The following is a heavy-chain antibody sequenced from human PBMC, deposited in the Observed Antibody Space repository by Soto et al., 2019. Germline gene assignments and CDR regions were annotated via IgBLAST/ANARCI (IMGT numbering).Heavy chain of an antibody. D-gene: IGHD6-19*01. Sequence: PGWSLRLSCAASGFTFSSYAMHWVRQAPGKGLEWVAVISYDGGNKYYADSVKGRFTISRDNSKNTLYLQMNSLRAEDTAVYYCARVAAGPKPYYLDYWGQGTLVTVSS. V-gene: IGHV3-30-3*01. CDR2: ISYDGGNK. J-gene: IGHJ4*02. CDR3: ARVAAGPKPYYLDY. CDR1: GFTFSSYA.